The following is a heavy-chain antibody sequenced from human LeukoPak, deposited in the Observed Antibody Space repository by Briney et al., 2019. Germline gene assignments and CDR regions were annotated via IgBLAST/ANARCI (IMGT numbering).Heavy chain of an antibody. V-gene: IGHV3-7*01. CDR1: GL. CDR3: TRPRYRGFDC. J-gene: IGHJ4*02. Sequence: PGGSLRLSCAASGLMSWVRQAPGKGLEWVASIKEDGGEKYYVDSVKGRFTVSRDSTKNSLYLQMNSLRAEDTAVYYCTRPRYRGFDCWGQGILVTVSS. D-gene: IGHD3-16*02. CDR2: IKEDGGEK.